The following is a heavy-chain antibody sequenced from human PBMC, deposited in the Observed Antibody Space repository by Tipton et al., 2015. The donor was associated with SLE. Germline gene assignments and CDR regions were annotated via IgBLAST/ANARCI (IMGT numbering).Heavy chain of an antibody. CDR2: INPNSGDT. Sequence: QLVQSGAEVKKPGASVKVSCKASGYFFAGYYIHWVRQAPGQGLEWMGWINPNSGDTNYAQKVQGRVTMTRDTSISTAYMELSRRSSDDAAVYYCARDRSGYSSGWASDFWGQGTLVTVSS. J-gene: IGHJ4*02. CDR1: GYFFAGYY. V-gene: IGHV1-2*02. CDR3: ARDRSGYSSGWASDF. D-gene: IGHD6-19*01.